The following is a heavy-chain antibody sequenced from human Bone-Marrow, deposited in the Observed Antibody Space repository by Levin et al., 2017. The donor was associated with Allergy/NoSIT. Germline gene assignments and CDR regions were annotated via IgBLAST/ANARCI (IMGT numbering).Heavy chain of an antibody. D-gene: IGHD6-19*01. Sequence: SETLSLTCTVSSGSISTSTWWSWVRQSPVKGLEWIGDVFHSGITKYNPSLKSRLSISADKSNEQWSLKLDSVTAADTAVYYCATLGFTSGWGRAFDIWGQGIMVTVSS. CDR1: SGSISTSTW. V-gene: IGHV4-4*02. CDR3: ATLGFTSGWGRAFDI. J-gene: IGHJ3*02. CDR2: VFHSGIT.